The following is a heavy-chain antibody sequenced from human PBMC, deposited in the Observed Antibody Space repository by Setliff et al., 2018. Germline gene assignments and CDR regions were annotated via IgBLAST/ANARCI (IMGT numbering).Heavy chain of an antibody. Sequence: GGSLRLSCAASGSTFSTYRMHWVRQAPGKGLEWVAVIWGDGGTKYHADSVKGRFTISRDNSKNTLYLQMNSLRPEDTAVYYCARTCSGSGCYAGLESWGQGTPVTVSS. D-gene: IGHD2-15*01. V-gene: IGHV3-33*08. J-gene: IGHJ4*02. CDR2: IWGDGGTK. CDR3: ARTCSGSGCYAGLES. CDR1: GSTFSTYR.